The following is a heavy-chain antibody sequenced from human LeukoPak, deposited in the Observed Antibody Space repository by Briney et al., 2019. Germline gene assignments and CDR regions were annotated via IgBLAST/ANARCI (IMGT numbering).Heavy chain of an antibody. V-gene: IGHV3-23*01. CDR2: ISGSGGST. Sequence: GGPLRLSCAASGFTFSSYAMSWVRQAPGKGLEWVSAISGSGGSTYYADSVKGRFTISRDSSKNTLYLQMNSLRAEDTAVYYCAKEQLDYYGDNESFDYWGQGTLVTVSS. CDR1: GFTFSSYA. J-gene: IGHJ4*02. CDR3: AKEQLDYYGDNESFDY. D-gene: IGHD4-17*01.